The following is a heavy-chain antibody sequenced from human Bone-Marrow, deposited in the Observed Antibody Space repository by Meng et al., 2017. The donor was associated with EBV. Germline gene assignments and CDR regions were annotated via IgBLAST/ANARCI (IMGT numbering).Heavy chain of an antibody. Sequence: QVELVQGGAEVEKPGASVKVACKASGYTFTNYDINWVRQATGQGLEWVGWMNPNSGNTGYAQKFQGRVTMTRNTSISTAYMELSSLRSEDTAVYYCARGPTCGYNCPYYFDFWGQGTLVTVSS. D-gene: IGHD5-24*01. J-gene: IGHJ4*02. CDR1: GYTFTNYD. CDR3: ARGPTCGYNCPYYFDF. CDR2: MNPNSGNT. V-gene: IGHV1-8*01.